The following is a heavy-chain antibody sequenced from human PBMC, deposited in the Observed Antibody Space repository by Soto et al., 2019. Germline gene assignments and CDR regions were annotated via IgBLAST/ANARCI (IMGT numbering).Heavy chain of an antibody. V-gene: IGHV3-15*01. D-gene: IGHD2-15*01. CDR2: IKSKTDGGTT. Sequence: GGSLRLSCAASGFTFSNAWMSWVRQAPGKGLEWVGRIKSKTDGGTTDYAAPVKGRFTISRDESKNTLYLQMNSLKTEDTAVYYCTTGEADWGARPRLGYCSGGSCYYSGDYGDYGGLFDYWGQGTLVTVSS. CDR3: TTGEADWGARPRLGYCSGGSCYYSGDYGDYGGLFDY. CDR1: GFTFSNAW. J-gene: IGHJ4*02.